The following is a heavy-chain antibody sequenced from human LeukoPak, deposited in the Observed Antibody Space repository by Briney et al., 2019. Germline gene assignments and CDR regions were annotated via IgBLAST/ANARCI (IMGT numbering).Heavy chain of an antibody. CDR3: ARHSVQLWEPDAFDI. V-gene: IGHV4-4*09. J-gene: IGHJ3*02. CDR1: GGSISSYY. CDR2: IYTSGST. D-gene: IGHD5-18*01. Sequence: SETLSLTCTVSGGSISSYYWSWIRQPPGKGLEWIGYIYTSGSTNYNPSLKSRVTISVDTSKNQFSLKLSSVTAADTAVYYCARHSVQLWEPDAFDIWGQGTMVTVSS.